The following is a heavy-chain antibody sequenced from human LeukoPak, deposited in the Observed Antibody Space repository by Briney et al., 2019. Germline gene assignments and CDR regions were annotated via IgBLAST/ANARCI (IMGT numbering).Heavy chain of an antibody. CDR1: GYTFTSYD. J-gene: IGHJ4*02. CDR3: ARGGVGATDSDFDY. V-gene: IGHV1-8*03. D-gene: IGHD1-26*01. Sequence: ASVKVSCKASGYTFTSYDINWVRQATGQGLEWMGWMNPNSGNTGYAQKFQGRVTITRNTSISTAYMELSSLRSEDTAVYYCARGGVGATDSDFDYWGQGTLVTVSS. CDR2: MNPNSGNT.